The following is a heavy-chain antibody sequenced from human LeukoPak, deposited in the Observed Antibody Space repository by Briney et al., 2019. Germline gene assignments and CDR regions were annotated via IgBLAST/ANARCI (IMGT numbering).Heavy chain of an antibody. D-gene: IGHD4-17*01. Sequence: AWSLTLSCQASGFTFSSYRMHWVRQAPDNGLEWVAVIWHDGSNKYYADSVQGRFTISRDNSKNTLYLQMNRLRVEGTAVYYCARDGVLLDYGSTGFDRYNMDVWGQGTTVTVSS. CDR1: GFTFSSYR. J-gene: IGHJ6*02. CDR2: IWHDGSNK. CDR3: ARDGVLLDYGSTGFDRYNMDV. V-gene: IGHV3-33*01.